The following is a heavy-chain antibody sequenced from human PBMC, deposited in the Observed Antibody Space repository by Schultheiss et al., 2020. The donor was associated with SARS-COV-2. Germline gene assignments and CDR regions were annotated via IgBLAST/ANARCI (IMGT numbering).Heavy chain of an antibody. V-gene: IGHV3-30*04. CDR3: AFIPYCSSTNCYVLGSTMERKTQVPFDH. Sequence: GGSLRLSFAASGFTFRSYAMHWVRQAPGKGLEWVTVISYDGVSKYYADSVKGRFTISRDNSKNTLSLQMNSLRAEDTAVYYCAFIPYCSSTNCYVLGSTMERKTQVPFDHWGQGTLVTVSS. J-gene: IGHJ4*02. CDR2: ISYDGVSK. CDR1: GFTFRSYA. D-gene: IGHD2-2*01.